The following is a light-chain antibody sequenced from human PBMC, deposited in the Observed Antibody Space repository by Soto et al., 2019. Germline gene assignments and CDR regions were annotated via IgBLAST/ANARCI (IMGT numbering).Light chain of an antibody. Sequence: DIVMTQSPDSLAVSLGERATINCKSSQSVLYSSNNKNYLAWYQQKPGQPPKLHIYWASTRESGVPDRFSGSGSGTDFTLTISSLQAEDVAVYYCQQYYGPPRTFGQGTKVEIK. CDR3: QQYYGPPRT. J-gene: IGKJ1*01. V-gene: IGKV4-1*01. CDR2: WAS. CDR1: QSVLYSSNNKNY.